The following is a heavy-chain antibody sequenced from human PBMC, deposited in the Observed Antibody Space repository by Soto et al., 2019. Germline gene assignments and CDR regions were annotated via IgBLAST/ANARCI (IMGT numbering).Heavy chain of an antibody. D-gene: IGHD3-9*01. CDR3: XRDWVYDILTGPNWFDP. J-gene: IGHJ5*02. CDR2: IYHSGST. V-gene: IGHV4-38-2*02. Sequence: PSETLSLTCAVSGYSISSGYYWGWIRQPPGKGLEWIGSIYHSGSTYYNPSLKSRVTISVDTSKNQFSLKLSSVTAADTAVYYCXRDWVYDILTGPNWFDPWGQGTLVTVSS. CDR1: GYSISSGYY.